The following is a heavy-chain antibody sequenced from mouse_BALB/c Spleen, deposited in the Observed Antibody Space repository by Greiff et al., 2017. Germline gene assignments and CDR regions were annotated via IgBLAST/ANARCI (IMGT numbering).Heavy chain of an antibody. CDR1: GFSLTSYG. CDR3: FYYDAGFDY. D-gene: IGHD2-4*01. V-gene: IGHV2-2*02. J-gene: IGHJ2*01. Sequence: VHLVESGPGLVQPSQSLSITCTVSGFSLTSYGVHWVRQSPGKGLEWLGVIWSGGSTDYNAAFISRLSISKDNSKSQVFFKMNSLQANDTAIYYCFYYDAGFDYWGQGTTLTVSS. CDR2: IWSGGST.